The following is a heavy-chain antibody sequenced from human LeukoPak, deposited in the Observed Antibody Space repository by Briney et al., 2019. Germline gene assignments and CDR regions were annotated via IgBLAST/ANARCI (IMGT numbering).Heavy chain of an antibody. D-gene: IGHD5-24*01. Sequence: GGSLRLSCAASGFTFSSYGMSWVSQAPGKGLEWVSAISGSGGSTYYADSVKGRFTISRDNSKNTLYLQMNSLRAEDTAVYYCAKDWAVEMATNYWGQGTLVTVSS. CDR3: AKDWAVEMATNY. V-gene: IGHV3-23*01. CDR2: ISGSGGST. J-gene: IGHJ4*02. CDR1: GFTFSSYG.